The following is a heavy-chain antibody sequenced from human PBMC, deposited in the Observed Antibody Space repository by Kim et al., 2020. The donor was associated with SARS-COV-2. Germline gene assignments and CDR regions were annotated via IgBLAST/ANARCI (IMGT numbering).Heavy chain of an antibody. Sequence: GGSLRLSCTASGFAVAYSHMSWVRQAPGKGLEWVSVLYSGGTIYYSDSVKGRFTVSRDSSKNTLFLEMNSLRVEDTAVYYCARDVSGDGWASFDPWGQGTLVTVSS. V-gene: IGHV3-66*01. D-gene: IGHD6-19*01. CDR1: GFAVAYSH. CDR3: ARDVSGDGWASFDP. J-gene: IGHJ5*02. CDR2: LYSGGTI.